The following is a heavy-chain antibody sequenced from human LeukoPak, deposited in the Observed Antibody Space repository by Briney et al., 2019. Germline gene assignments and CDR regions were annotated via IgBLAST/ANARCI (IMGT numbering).Heavy chain of an antibody. J-gene: IGHJ4*02. Sequence: GGSLRLSCAASGFTFSTHCMRWVRPAPGKGLAWVSAIRGDGSKTTYADSVKGRFTISRDNAKNTLYLQMNSLRAQDTAVYYCARDTVSAFDYWGQRALVTVSS. CDR2: IRGDGSKT. D-gene: IGHD2-8*02. CDR1: GFTFSTHC. CDR3: ARDTVSAFDY. V-gene: IGHV3-74*01.